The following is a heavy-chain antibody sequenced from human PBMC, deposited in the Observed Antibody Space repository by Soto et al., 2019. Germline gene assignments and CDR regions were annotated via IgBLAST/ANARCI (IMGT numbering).Heavy chain of an antibody. J-gene: IGHJ6*02. V-gene: IGHV4-59*01. CDR3: ARTEASGWYFFCYGMEV. CDR2: VYFIXST. Sequence: SEPLSLSSTVSRGPIGGYYWSGIRQSPGKVLELFGCVYFIXSTNFNPSLKSRVTISLDRSNNLLSLRLSSVTAADTAVYYCARTEASGWYFFCYGMEVGGQGTAVTVSS. CDR1: RGPIGGYY. D-gene: IGHD6-13*01.